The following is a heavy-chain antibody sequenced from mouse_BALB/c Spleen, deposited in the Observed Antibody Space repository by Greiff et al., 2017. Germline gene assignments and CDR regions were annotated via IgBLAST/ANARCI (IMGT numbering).Heavy chain of an antibody. V-gene: IGHV1-67*01. CDR1: GSTFTDYA. D-gene: IGHD1-1*01. J-gene: IGHJ3*01. CDR3: ARCPYYGSIWFAY. Sequence: VQLQQSGPELVRPGVSVKISCKGSGSTFTDYAMHWVKQSHAKSLEWIGVISTYSGNTNYNQKFKGKATMTVDKSSSTAYMELTRLTSEDTAIYYCARCPYYGSIWFAYWGQGTLVTVSA. CDR2: ISTYSGNT.